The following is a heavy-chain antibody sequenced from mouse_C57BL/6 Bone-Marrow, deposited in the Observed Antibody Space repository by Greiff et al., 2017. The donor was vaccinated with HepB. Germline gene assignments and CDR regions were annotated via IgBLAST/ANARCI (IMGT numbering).Heavy chain of an antibody. CDR2: IYPRSGNT. D-gene: IGHD2-4*01. V-gene: IGHV1-81*01. CDR1: GYTFTSYG. CDR3: AREAYDYDRFAY. J-gene: IGHJ3*01. Sequence: QVHVKQSGAELARPGASVKLSCKASGYTFTSYGISWVKQRTGQGLEWIGEIYPRSGNTYYNEKFKGKATLTADKSSSTAYMELRSLTSEDSAVYFCAREAYDYDRFAYWGQGTLVTVSA.